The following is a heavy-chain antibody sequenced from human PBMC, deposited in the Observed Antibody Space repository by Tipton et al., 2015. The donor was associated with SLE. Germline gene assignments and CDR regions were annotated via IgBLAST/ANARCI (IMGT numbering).Heavy chain of an antibody. D-gene: IGHD5-18*01. CDR2: INPNNGVT. CDR1: GYTFTGYY. J-gene: IGHJ4*02. V-gene: IGHV1-2*06. Sequence: QSGAEVKKPGASVKVSCKASGYTFTGYYMHWVRQAPGQGLEWMGRINPNNGVTNYAQKFQGRVTMTGDTSISTAYMELSRLRSDDTAVYYCAREAQLWFDYWGQGTLVTVSS. CDR3: AREAQLWFDY.